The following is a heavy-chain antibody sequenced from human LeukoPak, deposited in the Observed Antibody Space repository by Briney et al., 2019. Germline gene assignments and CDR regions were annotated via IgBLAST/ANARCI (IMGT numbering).Heavy chain of an antibody. V-gene: IGHV3-30*02. CDR3: AKDVAGSGSVANDAFDI. CDR1: GFTFSSYG. Sequence: GGSLRLSCAASGFTFSSYGMHWVCQAQGKGLEWVEFIRYDGSNKFYADSVKGRFTISRDNSKNTLYLQMNSLRAEDTAVYYCAKDVAGSGSVANDAFDIWGQGTMVTVSS. CDR2: IRYDGSNK. D-gene: IGHD3-22*01. J-gene: IGHJ3*02.